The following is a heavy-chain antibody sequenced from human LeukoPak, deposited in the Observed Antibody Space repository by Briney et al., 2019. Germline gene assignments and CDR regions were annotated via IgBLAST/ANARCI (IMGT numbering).Heavy chain of an antibody. CDR2: IYYSGST. V-gene: IGHV4-39*07. Sequence: SETLSLTCTVSGGSISSSSYYWGWIRQPPGKALEWIGSIYYSGSTNYNPSLKSRVTISVDTSKNQFSLKLSSVTAADTAVYYCARLPPGKKYSSSSRRAQYYFDYWGQGTLVTVSS. J-gene: IGHJ4*02. D-gene: IGHD6-13*01. CDR3: ARLPPGKKYSSSSRRAQYYFDY. CDR1: GGSISSSSYY.